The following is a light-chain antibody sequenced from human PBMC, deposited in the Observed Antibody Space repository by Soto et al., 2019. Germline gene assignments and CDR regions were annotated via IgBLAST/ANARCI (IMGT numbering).Light chain of an antibody. CDR2: AAS. Sequence: IQMTQSPSSLSASVGDRVTITCRASQSISSSLNWYQQKPGKAPKLLIYAASSLQSGVPSRFSGSGSGTDFTLTISSLQPEDFATYYCQQSYSTPRTFGQGTKV. CDR1: QSISSS. J-gene: IGKJ1*01. V-gene: IGKV1-39*01. CDR3: QQSYSTPRT.